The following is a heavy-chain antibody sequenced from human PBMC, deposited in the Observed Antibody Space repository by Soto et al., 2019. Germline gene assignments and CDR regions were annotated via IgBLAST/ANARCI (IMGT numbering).Heavy chain of an antibody. CDR2: TYYRSKWYN. V-gene: IGHV6-1*01. Sequence: PSQTLSLTCAISGDSVSSNSAAWNWIRQSPSRGLEWLGRTYYRSKWYNDYAVSVKSRITINPDTSKNQFSLQLNSVTPEDTAVYYCARGTTYCSSTSCYYYGMDVWGQGTTVTVSS. J-gene: IGHJ6*02. CDR1: GDSVSSNSAA. D-gene: IGHD2-2*01. CDR3: ARGTTYCSSTSCYYYGMDV.